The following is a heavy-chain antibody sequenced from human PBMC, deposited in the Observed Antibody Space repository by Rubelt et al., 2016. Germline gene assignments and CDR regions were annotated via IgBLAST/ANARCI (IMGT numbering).Heavy chain of an antibody. V-gene: IGHV4-61*05. J-gene: IGHJ4*02. CDR1: GGSISSSSYY. D-gene: IGHD1-26*01. CDR3: ARVRSGSYLYFDY. CDR2: IYYSGST. Sequence: QLQLQESGPGLVKPSETLSLTCTVSGGSISSSSYYWGWIRQPPGKGLEWLGYIYYSGSTNYNPSRKSRVNRSVDTSHDQFSLKLGSVTAADTAVYYCARVRSGSYLYFDYWGQGTLVTVPS.